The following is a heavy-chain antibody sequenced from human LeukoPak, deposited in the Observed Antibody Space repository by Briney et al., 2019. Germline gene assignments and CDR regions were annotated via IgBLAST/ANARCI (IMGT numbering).Heavy chain of an antibody. CDR2: ISSSSSYT. CDR3: ARLVEGYSFPAGFDY. V-gene: IGHV3-11*06. Sequence: GGSLRLSCAASGFTFSDYYMSWIRQAPGKGLEWVSYISSSSSYTNYADSVKGRFTISRDNAKNSLYLQMNSLRAEDTAVYSCARLVEGYSFPAGFDYWGQGTLVTVSS. J-gene: IGHJ4*02. CDR1: GFTFSDYY. D-gene: IGHD5-18*01.